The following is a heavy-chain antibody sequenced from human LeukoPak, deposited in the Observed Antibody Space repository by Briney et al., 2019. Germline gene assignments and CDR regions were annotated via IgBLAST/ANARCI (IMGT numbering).Heavy chain of an antibody. V-gene: IGHV4-39*01. CDR2: IYYSGSI. D-gene: IGHD1-26*01. J-gene: IGHJ4*02. CDR1: GGSISSSSYY. Sequence: SETLSLTCTVSGGSISSSSYYWGWIRQPPGKGLEWIGSIYYSGSIYYNPSLKSRVTISVDTSKNQFSLKLSSVTAADTAVYYCARQGVGEGYFDYWGQGTLVTVSS. CDR3: ARQGVGEGYFDY.